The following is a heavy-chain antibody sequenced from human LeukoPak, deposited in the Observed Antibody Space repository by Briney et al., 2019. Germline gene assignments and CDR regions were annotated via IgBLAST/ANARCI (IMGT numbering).Heavy chain of an antibody. CDR2: VNHSGST. CDR1: GGSFSGYY. Sequence: SETLSLTCAVYGGSFSGYYWSLIRQPPGKGLEWIGEVNHSGSTTYNPSLKSRVTISVDTSKNHFSLKLSSVTAADTAVYYCARGTFYGRAFDIWGQGTMVTVSS. CDR3: ARGTFYGRAFDI. D-gene: IGHD2/OR15-2a*01. V-gene: IGHV4-34*01. J-gene: IGHJ3*02.